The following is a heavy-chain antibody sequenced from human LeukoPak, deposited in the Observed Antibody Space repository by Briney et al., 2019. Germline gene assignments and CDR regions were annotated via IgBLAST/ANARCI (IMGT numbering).Heavy chain of an antibody. V-gene: IGHV1-8*01. J-gene: IGHJ1*01. Sequence: GASVKVSCKASGNTFNNYDVIWVRQATGQGLEWMGWMNPNSGHTGYAQKFQGRVTMTRSTSIGTAYMELSSLRTEDTAVYYCAKGGSLYSSSVIYFNQWGQGSLVIVSS. CDR3: AKGGSLYSSSVIYFNQ. CDR1: GNTFNNYD. D-gene: IGHD3-22*01. CDR2: MNPNSGHT.